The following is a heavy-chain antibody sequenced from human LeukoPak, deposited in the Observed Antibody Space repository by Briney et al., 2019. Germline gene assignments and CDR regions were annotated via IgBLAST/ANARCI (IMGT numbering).Heavy chain of an antibody. CDR2: IWYGGSNK. Sequence: GGSLRLSCAASGFTFSSYGMHWVRQAPGKGLEWVAVIWYGGSNKYYADSVKGRFTISRDNSKNTLYLQMNSLRAEDTAVYYCARDTSDIVATISDYWGQGTLVTVSS. CDR3: ARDTSDIVATISDY. D-gene: IGHD5-12*01. CDR1: GFTFSSYG. V-gene: IGHV3-33*08. J-gene: IGHJ4*02.